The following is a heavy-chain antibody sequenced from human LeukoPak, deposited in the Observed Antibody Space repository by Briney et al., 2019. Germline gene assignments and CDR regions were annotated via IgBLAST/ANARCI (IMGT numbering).Heavy chain of an antibody. D-gene: IGHD2-21*02. CDR2: ITTTVGDT. CDR3: AKGSSVVVVTATNA. V-gene: IGHV3-23*01. J-gene: IGHJ5*02. Sequence: GGSLRLSCVASGFTFTDYAMTWVRQPPGRRLERVSTITTTVGDTHYADSVKGRFTVSRDNSKNTLHLQMNSLRAEDTAIYYCAKGSSVVVVTATNAWGQGILVTVSS. CDR1: GFTFTDYA.